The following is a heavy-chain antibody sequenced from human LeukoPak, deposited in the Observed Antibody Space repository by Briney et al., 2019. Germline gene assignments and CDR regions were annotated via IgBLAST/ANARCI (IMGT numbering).Heavy chain of an antibody. J-gene: IGHJ4*02. Sequence: GGSLRLSCAASGFTFSSYSMNWVRQAPGKGLEWVSSISSSSSYIYYADSVKGRFTISRDNAKNSLYLQMNSLRAEDTAVCYCARDQKFQALDYWGQGTLVTVSS. V-gene: IGHV3-21*01. CDR3: ARDQKFQALDY. CDR1: GFTFSSYS. CDR2: ISSSSSYI.